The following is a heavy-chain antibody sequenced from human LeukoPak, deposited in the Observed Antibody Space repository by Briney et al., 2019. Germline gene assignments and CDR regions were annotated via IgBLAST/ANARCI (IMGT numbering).Heavy chain of an antibody. CDR1: GFTFSSYS. Sequence: GGSLRLSCAASGFTFSSYSMNWVRQAPGKGLEWVSSISSSSSYIYYADSVKGRFTISRDNAKNSLYLQMNSRRAEDTAVYYCARDPRLEGHYWGQGTLVTVSS. J-gene: IGHJ4*02. V-gene: IGHV3-21*01. D-gene: IGHD4-11*01. CDR2: ISSSSSYI. CDR3: ARDPRLEGHY.